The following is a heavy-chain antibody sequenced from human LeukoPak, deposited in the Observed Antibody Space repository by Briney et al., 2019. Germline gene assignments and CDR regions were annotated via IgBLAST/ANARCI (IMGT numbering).Heavy chain of an antibody. Sequence: GASVKVSCKASGYTFTSYDINWVRQATGQGLEWMGWMIPNSGNTGYAQKFQGRVTMTRNTSISTAYMELSSLRSEDTAVYYCARAGGYCGRISCPYYFDYWGQGSLVAVSS. D-gene: IGHD2-15*01. J-gene: IGHJ4*02. CDR1: GYTFTSYD. CDR3: ARAGGYCGRISCPYYFDY. CDR2: MIPNSGNT. V-gene: IGHV1-8*01.